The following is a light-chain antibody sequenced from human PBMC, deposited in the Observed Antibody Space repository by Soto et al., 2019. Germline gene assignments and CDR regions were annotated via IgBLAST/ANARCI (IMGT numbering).Light chain of an antibody. CDR1: QSISSW. J-gene: IGKJ1*01. Sequence: DIQMTQSPSTLAAAVGDRVTITCRSSQSISSWLAWYQQKPVKAHKRLIYAAPRIERGIQSRFSGSGSGTQLTLSIIGLQPDAFATYHCQQYNSGKYGQGTKADIK. CDR2: AAP. V-gene: IGKV1-5*01. CDR3: QQYNSGK.